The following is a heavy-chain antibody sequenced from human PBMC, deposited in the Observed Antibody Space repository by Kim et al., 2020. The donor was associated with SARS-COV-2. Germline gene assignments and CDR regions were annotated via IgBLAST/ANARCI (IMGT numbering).Heavy chain of an antibody. Sequence: YADSVKGRFTISRDNAKNSLYLQMNSLRAEDTALYYCAKDEAGDLYGMDVWGQGTTVTVSS. V-gene: IGHV3-9*01. J-gene: IGHJ6*02. CDR3: AKDEAGDLYGMDV.